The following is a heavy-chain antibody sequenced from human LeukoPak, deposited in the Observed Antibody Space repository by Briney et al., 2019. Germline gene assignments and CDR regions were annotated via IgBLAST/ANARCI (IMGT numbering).Heavy chain of an antibody. CDR3: ARGYSSGWYPNYMDV. V-gene: IGHV3-30*02. Sequence: GGSLRLSCAASGFTFSNYCMSGVRQAPGKGLEWVSFIRYDGSNKYYADSVKRRFTISRDNSKNTLYLHMNRLRAEDTALYYCARGYSSGWYPNYMDVWGKGTTVTVSS. CDR1: GFTFSNYC. CDR2: IRYDGSNK. J-gene: IGHJ6*03. D-gene: IGHD6-19*01.